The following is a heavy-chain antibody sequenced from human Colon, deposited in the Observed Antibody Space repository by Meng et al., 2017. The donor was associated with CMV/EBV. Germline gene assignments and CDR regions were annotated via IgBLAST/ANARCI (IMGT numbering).Heavy chain of an antibody. CDR3: TRQNWVGSATASFDY. CDR2: MRSKANNYAT. Sequence: GFTFSESAIHWVRQAPGKGLEWVGRMRSKANNYATGYSASMKGRFTVSRDDSKNTAYLQMDSLKTEDTAVYFCTRQNWVGSATASFDYWGQGTLVTV. J-gene: IGHJ4*02. D-gene: IGHD3-10*01. V-gene: IGHV3-73*01. CDR1: GFTFSESA.